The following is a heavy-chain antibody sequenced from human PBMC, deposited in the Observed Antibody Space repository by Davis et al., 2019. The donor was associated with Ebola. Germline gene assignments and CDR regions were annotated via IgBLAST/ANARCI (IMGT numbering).Heavy chain of an antibody. CDR2: INPSAGTT. CDR1: GYTITTHY. CDR3: AKSSGPKYHMDV. D-gene: IGHD3-22*01. V-gene: IGHV1-46*01. Sequence: ASVTVSCKASGYTITTHYIHWVRQAPGQGLEWMGIINPSAGTTSYAQKFQGRVTMTRDTSTSTVYMELSSLRSEDTAVYYCAKSSGPKYHMDVWGQGNTVTVSS. J-gene: IGHJ6*02.